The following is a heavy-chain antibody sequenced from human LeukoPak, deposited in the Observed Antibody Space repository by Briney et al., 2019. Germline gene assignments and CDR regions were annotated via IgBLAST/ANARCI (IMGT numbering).Heavy chain of an antibody. D-gene: IGHD3-22*01. CDR1: GYTFTGYY. V-gene: IGHV1-2*02. CDR3: ARSDYYDSSGYHY. J-gene: IGHJ4*02. Sequence: ASVKVSCKASGYTFTGYYMHWVRQAPGQGLEWMGWINPNSGGTNYAQKFQGRVTMTRDTSISTAYMELRRLRSDDTAVYYCARSDYYDSSGYHYWGQGTLVTVSS. CDR2: INPNSGGT.